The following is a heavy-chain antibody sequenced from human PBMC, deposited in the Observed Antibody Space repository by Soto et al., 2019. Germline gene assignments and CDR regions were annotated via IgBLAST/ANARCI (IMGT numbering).Heavy chain of an antibody. CDR1: GGSIYTYY. D-gene: IGHD3-22*01. V-gene: IGHV4-59*12. Sequence: SETLSLTCNVSGGSIYTYYWNWIRQSPGKGLEWIGYISDGGSTNYNPSLKSRVTISVDTSKKQVSLKLSSVTAADTAVYYCARAYYYDSSGSRYSRFAFDIWGQGTMVTVSS. CDR3: ARAYYYDSSGSRYSRFAFDI. J-gene: IGHJ3*02. CDR2: ISDGGST.